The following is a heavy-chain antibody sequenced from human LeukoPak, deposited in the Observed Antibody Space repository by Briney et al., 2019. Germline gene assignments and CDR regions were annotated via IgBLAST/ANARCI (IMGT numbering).Heavy chain of an antibody. Sequence: GGSLRLSCTASGFTFRSYGMSWVRQAPGKGLEWVSSISGSGGAIYYADSVKGRFTISRDNSKNTLYLQMNSLRAEDTAVYYCAKDRRYSSSSPLDYWGQGTLVTVSS. V-gene: IGHV3-23*01. CDR2: ISGSGGAI. J-gene: IGHJ4*02. CDR1: GFTFRSYG. D-gene: IGHD6-6*01. CDR3: AKDRRYSSSSPLDY.